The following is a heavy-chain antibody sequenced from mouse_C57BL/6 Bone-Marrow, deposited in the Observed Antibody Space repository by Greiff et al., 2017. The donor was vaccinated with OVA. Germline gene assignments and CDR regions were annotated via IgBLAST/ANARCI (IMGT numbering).Heavy chain of an antibody. CDR1: GYTFTSYW. V-gene: IGHV1-5*01. CDR3: TRELLRGYAMDY. J-gene: IGHJ4*01. Sequence: DVKLVESGTVLARPGASVKMSCKTSGYTFTSYWMHWVKQRPGQGLEWIGAIYPGNSDTSYNQKFKGKAKLTAVTSASTAYMELSSLTNEDSAVYYCTRELLRGYAMDYWGQGTSVTVSS. D-gene: IGHD1-1*01. CDR2: IYPGNSDT.